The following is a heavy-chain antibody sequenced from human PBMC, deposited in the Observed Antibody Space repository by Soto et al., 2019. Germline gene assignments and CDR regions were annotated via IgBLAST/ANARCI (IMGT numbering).Heavy chain of an antibody. Sequence: SETLALTFAVNGGSFSGFYWSWIRQTPGKWLEWIGEINHSGSTNYNPSLKSRLTISVDTSKNQLSLKLTSVTAADTAVYYRARGGGFDWLNYYYGMDVWGRGTTVT. D-gene: IGHD3-9*01. CDR1: GGSFSGFY. CDR3: ARGGGFDWLNYYYGMDV. J-gene: IGHJ6*02. V-gene: IGHV4-34*01. CDR2: INHSGST.